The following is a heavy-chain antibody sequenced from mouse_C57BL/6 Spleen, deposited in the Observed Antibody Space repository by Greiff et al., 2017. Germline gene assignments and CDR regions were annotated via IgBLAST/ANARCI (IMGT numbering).Heavy chain of an antibody. Sequence: QVQLQQSGAELARPGASVKLSCKASGYTFTSYGISWVKQRTGQGLEWIGEIYPRSGNTYYNEKFKGKATLTADKSSSTAYMEIRSLTSRDSAVYFCARGGYYGSSYEYYFDYWGQGTTLTVSS. J-gene: IGHJ2*01. D-gene: IGHD1-1*01. CDR2: IYPRSGNT. V-gene: IGHV1-81*01. CDR1: GYTFTSYG. CDR3: ARGGYYGSSYEYYFDY.